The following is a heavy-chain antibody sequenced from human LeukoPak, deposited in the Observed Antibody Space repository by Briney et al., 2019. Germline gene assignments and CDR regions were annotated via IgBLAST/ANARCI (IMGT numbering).Heavy chain of an antibody. CDR3: ARGRIFDSSGYYYYYYGMDV. CDR2: MNPNSGNT. CDR1: GYTFTSYD. Sequence: GASVKVSCKASGYTFTSYDINWVRQATGQGLEWMGWMNPNSGNTGYAQKFQGRVTMTRNTSISTAYMELSSLRSEDTAVYYCARGRIFDSSGYYYYYYGMDVWGQGTTVTVSS. J-gene: IGHJ6*02. V-gene: IGHV1-8*01. D-gene: IGHD3-22*01.